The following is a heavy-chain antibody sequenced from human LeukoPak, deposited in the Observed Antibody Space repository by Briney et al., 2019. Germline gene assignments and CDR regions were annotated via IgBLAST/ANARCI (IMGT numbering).Heavy chain of an antibody. D-gene: IGHD1-26*01. J-gene: IGHJ4*02. CDR3: AKDPRELPTLYPKS. Sequence: GGSLRLSCAASGFTFSSYAMSWVRQAPGKGLEWVSAISGSGGSTYYADSVKGRFTISRDNSKNTLYLQMNSLRAEDTAVYYCAKDPRELPTLYPKSWGQGTLVTVSS. CDR1: GFTFSSYA. CDR2: ISGSGGST. V-gene: IGHV3-23*01.